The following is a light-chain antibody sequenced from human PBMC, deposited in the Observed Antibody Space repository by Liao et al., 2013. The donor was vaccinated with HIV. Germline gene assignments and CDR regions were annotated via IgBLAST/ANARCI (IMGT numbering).Light chain of an antibody. CDR1: QLGIKF. CDR3: QAWDSSTPYV. J-gene: IGLJ1*01. V-gene: IGLV3-1*01. Sequence: SYELTQPPSVSVSPGQTASITCSGDQLGIKFVSWYQQKPGQSPVLVIYQDKKRPSGIPERFSGSNSGNTATLTISGTQALDEADYYCQAWDSSTPYVFGTGTKVTVL. CDR2: QDK.